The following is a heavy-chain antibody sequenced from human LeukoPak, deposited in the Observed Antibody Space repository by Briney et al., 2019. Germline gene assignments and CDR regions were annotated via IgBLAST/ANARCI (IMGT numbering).Heavy chain of an antibody. Sequence: GGSLRLSCAASGFTFSSNYMSWVRQAPGKGLEWGLVIYSGCSTYHADSVTGRFTICRHNSKNTLYLQMNSLRAEDTAVYYCARGYYYDSSGYYAFDYWGQGTLVTVSS. D-gene: IGHD3-22*01. J-gene: IGHJ4*02. CDR3: ARGYYYDSSGYYAFDY. CDR1: GFTFSSNY. CDR2: IYSGCST. V-gene: IGHV3-53*04.